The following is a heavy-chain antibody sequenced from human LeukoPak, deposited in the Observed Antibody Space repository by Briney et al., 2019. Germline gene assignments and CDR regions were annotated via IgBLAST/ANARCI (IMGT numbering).Heavy chain of an antibody. Sequence: SQTLSLTCTVSGGSISSGGYYWSSIRQHPGKGLEWIGYIYYSGSTYYNPSLKSRVTISVDTSKNQFSLKLSSVTAADTAVYYCARGRGGDILTGYYSHYFDYWGQGTLVTVSS. CDR2: IYYSGST. V-gene: IGHV4-31*03. CDR3: ARGRGGDILTGYYSHYFDY. CDR1: GGSISSGGYY. J-gene: IGHJ4*02. D-gene: IGHD3-9*01.